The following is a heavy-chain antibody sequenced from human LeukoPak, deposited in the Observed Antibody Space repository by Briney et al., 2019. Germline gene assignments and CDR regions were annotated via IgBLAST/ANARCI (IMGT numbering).Heavy chain of an antibody. V-gene: IGHV3-33*08. D-gene: IGHD3-3*01. Sequence: GGSLRLSCAASGFTLNTYTMHWVRQAPGKGLEWVAVIWYDGSNKYYADSVKGRFTISRDNSKNTLYLQMNSLRAEDTAVYYCARELRFLEWLLYGMDVWGQGTTVTVSS. CDR2: IWYDGSNK. J-gene: IGHJ6*02. CDR3: ARELRFLEWLLYGMDV. CDR1: GFTLNTYT.